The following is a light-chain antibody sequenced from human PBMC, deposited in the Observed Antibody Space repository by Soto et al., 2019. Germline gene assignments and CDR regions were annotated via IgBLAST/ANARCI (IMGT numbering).Light chain of an antibody. CDR2: DAS. CDR1: QDIDKF. J-gene: IGKJ5*01. Sequence: DIQITQSPSYMSASVGDRVTSTCQASQDIDKFLNWYQQKPGKAPKLLIDDASNLETGVPSRFSGSGSGTHFTFTISSLQPEDIATYYCQQYDDLPITFGQGTRLEIK. V-gene: IGKV1-33*01. CDR3: QQYDDLPIT.